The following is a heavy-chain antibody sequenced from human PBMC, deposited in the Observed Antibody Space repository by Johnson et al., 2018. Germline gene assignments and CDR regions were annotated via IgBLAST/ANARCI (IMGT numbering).Heavy chain of an antibody. CDR3: ARDGQAFDI. CDR2: IYYSGST. V-gene: IGHV4-59*01. CDR1: GGSISTYY. Sequence: QVQLQESGPGLVKPSETLSLSCNVSGGSISTYYWSWIRQPPGKGLEWIGYIYYSGSTTYNPSLKSRVTISLDTSKNQFSLKLGSVTAADTAVYYCARDGQAFDIWGQGTMVTVSA. J-gene: IGHJ3*02.